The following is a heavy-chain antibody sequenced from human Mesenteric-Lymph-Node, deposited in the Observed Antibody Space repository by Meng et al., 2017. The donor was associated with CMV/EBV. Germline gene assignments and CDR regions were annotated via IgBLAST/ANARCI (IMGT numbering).Heavy chain of an antibody. CDR3: ARGSDIPVNNY. Sequence: QVQLQQWGAGLLKPSETLSLTCAVYGGSFSGYYWSWIRQPPGKGLEWIGEINHSGVTNYNPSFKSRVTISLDRSKNQFSLKLSSVTAEDTAVYYCARGSDIPVNNYWGQGTLVTVSS. CDR2: INHSGVT. CDR1: GGSFSGYY. V-gene: IGHV4-34*01. D-gene: IGHD2-15*01. J-gene: IGHJ4*02.